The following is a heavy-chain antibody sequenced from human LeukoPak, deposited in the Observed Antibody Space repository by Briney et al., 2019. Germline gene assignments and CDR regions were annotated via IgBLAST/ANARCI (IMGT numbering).Heavy chain of an antibody. Sequence: PSETLSLTCTVSGRPISSYYWSWIRRPPGKGLVWIGYFYYSGSTNYNPSLKSRVAISVDTSKNQFSLKLSSVTAADTAVYYCAREGYSYGSDYWGQGTLVTVSS. D-gene: IGHD5-18*01. CDR3: AREGYSYGSDY. CDR1: GRPISSYY. CDR2: FYYSGST. V-gene: IGHV4-59*01. J-gene: IGHJ4*02.